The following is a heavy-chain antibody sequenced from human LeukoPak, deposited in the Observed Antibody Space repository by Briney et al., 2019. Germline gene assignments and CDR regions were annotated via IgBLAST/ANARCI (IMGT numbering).Heavy chain of an antibody. D-gene: IGHD2-2*01. Sequence: GGSLRLSCAASGFTFSSYVMSWVRQAPGKGLEWVSAISGSGGSTYYADSVKGRFTISRDNSKNTLYLQMNSLRAEDTAVYYCAKSLPYCSSTSCYSGAEYFQHWGQGTLVTVSS. CDR3: AKSLPYCSSTSCYSGAEYFQH. V-gene: IGHV3-23*01. CDR2: ISGSGGST. J-gene: IGHJ1*01. CDR1: GFTFSSYV.